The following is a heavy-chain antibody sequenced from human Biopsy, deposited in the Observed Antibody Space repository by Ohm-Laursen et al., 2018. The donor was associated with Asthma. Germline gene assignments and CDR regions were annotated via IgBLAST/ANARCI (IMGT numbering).Heavy chain of an antibody. D-gene: IGHD1-26*01. CDR1: GFSFSNYG. CDR2: ISFDGTNR. CDR3: AKEVFPGWELRRGPDS. J-gene: IGHJ4*02. V-gene: IGHV3-30*18. Sequence: SLRLSCAATGFSFSNYGMHWVRQAPGKGLDWVAVISFDGTNRNYTDSVKGRFSISRDNSRNTLHLEMNSLRAEDTAVYFCAKEVFPGWELRRGPDSWGQGTLVTVSS.